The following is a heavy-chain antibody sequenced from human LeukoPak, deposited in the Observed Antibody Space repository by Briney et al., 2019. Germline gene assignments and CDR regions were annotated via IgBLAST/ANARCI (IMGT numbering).Heavy chain of an antibody. V-gene: IGHV4-59*01. CDR3: ARSCGGDCYSGYYYYYYYMDV. Sequence: SETLSLTCTVSGGSISSYYWSWIRQPPGKGLEWIGYIYYSGSTNYNPSLKSRVTISVDTSKNQFSLKLSSVTAADTAAYYCARSCGGDCYSGYYYYYYYMDVWGKGTTVTVSS. D-gene: IGHD2-21*02. CDR1: GGSISSYY. J-gene: IGHJ6*03. CDR2: IYYSGST.